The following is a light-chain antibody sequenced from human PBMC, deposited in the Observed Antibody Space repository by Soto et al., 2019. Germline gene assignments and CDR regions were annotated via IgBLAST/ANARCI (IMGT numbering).Light chain of an antibody. CDR1: SRDIGFFNY. CDR2: EVT. J-gene: IGLJ1*01. CDR3: SSYTTRSTYA. V-gene: IGLV2-14*01. Sequence: QSALAQPASVSGSPGQSITISCTGTSRDIGFFNYVSWYQQFPGNAPKLIIFEVTNRPSGVSSRFSASKSGNTASLTISGLQAEDGADYYCSSYTTRSTYAFGTGTKVT.